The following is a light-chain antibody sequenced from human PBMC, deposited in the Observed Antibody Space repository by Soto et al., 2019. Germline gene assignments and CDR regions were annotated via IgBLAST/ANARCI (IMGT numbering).Light chain of an antibody. V-gene: IGLV2-14*01. CDR3: ASFRSGTILV. CDR2: EVN. Sequence: QSVLTQPASVSGSPGHSVTISCTGPRSDIGDSNFISWYQHSPGKAPRLLIYEVNNRPSGVSKRFSGSKAGNTASLTISGLLDDDEADYFCASFRSGTILVFGSGTKVTV. J-gene: IGLJ1*01. CDR1: RSDIGDSNF.